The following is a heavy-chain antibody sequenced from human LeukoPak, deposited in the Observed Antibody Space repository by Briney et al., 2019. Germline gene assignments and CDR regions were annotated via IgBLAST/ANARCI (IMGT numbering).Heavy chain of an antibody. CDR3: ARSVAGTRHFQH. D-gene: IGHD6-19*01. Sequence: SVKVSCKASGGTFSIYAISWVRQAPGQGLEWMGGIIPIFGTANYAQKFQGRVTITADESTSTAYMELSSLRSEDTAVYYCARSVAGTRHFQHWGQGTLVTVSS. CDR2: IIPIFGTA. J-gene: IGHJ1*01. CDR1: GGTFSIYA. V-gene: IGHV1-69*13.